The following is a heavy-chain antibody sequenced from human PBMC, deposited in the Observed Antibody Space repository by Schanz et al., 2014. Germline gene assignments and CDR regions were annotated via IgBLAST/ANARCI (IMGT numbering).Heavy chain of an antibody. D-gene: IGHD5-12*01. CDR3: AKGFGGYDLVLDY. CDR2: IASGGSHT. V-gene: IGHV3-23*01. Sequence: EVQLLESGGALEQPGGSLRLSCAASGITFSDYAMSWVRQAPGKGLEWVSTIASGGSHTFYADSVTGRFTISGDNSKNTLFLQMIRMSGEEKEGYYCAKGFGGYDLVLDYWGQGTLVTVSS. J-gene: IGHJ4*02. CDR1: GITFSDYA.